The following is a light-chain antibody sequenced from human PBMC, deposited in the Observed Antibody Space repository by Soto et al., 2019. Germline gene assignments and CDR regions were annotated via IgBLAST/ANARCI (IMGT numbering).Light chain of an antibody. CDR3: QQYFNTPYT. CDR2: WAS. J-gene: IGKJ2*01. CDR1: QSVFYSSNNKNY. Sequence: DIVMTQSPDSLAVSLGERATINCKSSQSVFYSSNNKNYLAWFQQKPGQPPRLLLFWASDRELGVPARFSGSGSGTDFTLTISSLQAEDVAIYYCQQYFNTPYTFGQGTKLEIK. V-gene: IGKV4-1*01.